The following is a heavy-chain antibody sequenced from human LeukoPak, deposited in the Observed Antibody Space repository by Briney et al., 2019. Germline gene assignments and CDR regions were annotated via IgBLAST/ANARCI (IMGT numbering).Heavy chain of an antibody. CDR2: IKSKTDGGTT. CDR3: TTDPEVLWFGTLG. CDR1: GFTFSNAW. D-gene: IGHD3-10*01. V-gene: IGHV3-15*01. Sequence: GGSLRLSCAASGFTFSNAWMSWVRQAPGKGLEWVGRIKSKTDGGTTDYAAPVKGRFTISRDDSKNTLYLQMNSLKTEDTAVYYCTTDPEVLWFGTLGWGQGTLVTVSS. J-gene: IGHJ4*02.